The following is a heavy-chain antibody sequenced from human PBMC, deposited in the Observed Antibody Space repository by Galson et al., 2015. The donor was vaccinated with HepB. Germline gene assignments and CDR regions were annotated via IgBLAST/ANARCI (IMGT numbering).Heavy chain of an antibody. CDR1: GFTFSGYG. CDR3: ARAILSLRIAVAGPVYGMDV. J-gene: IGHJ6*02. V-gene: IGHV3-33*08. CDR2: IWYDGSNR. D-gene: IGHD6-19*01. Sequence: SLRLSCAASGFTFSGYGMHWVRQAPGKGLEWVAVIWYDGSNRYYADSVKGRFTISRDNSRNTLYLQMNSLRAEETAVYYCARAILSLRIAVAGPVYGMDVWGQGTTVTVSS.